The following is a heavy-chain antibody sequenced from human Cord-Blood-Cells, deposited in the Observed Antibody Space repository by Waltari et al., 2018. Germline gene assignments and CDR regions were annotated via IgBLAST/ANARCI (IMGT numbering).Heavy chain of an antibody. J-gene: IGHJ4*02. D-gene: IGHD3-3*01. V-gene: IGHV5-51*01. CDR2: IYPRESST. CDR1: GYSFTSYW. Sequence: EVQLVQSGAEVKKHGESLKISCKGPGYSFTSYWIGWVRQMPERGLEWMGIIYPRESSTRYSPAVQGQVTISADKSISTAYLQWSSLKASDTAMYYCARGGRFFRAFDYWGQGTLVTVSS. CDR3: ARGGRFFRAFDY.